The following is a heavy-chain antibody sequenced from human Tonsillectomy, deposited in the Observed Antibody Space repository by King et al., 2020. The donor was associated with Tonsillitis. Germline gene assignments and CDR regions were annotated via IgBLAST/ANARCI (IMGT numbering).Heavy chain of an antibody. CDR2: IIPIFATA. Sequence: QVQLVQSGAEVKKPGSSVKVSCKASGDTFSTYALSWVRQAPGQGLEWMGGIIPIFATANYAQKFQGRVTITADESTSTAYMELSSLRSEDTAMYYCARVGFYCSNPSCPLDYWGQGTLVTVSS. J-gene: IGHJ4*02. V-gene: IGHV1-69*01. D-gene: IGHD2-2*01. CDR3: ARVGFYCSNPSCPLDY. CDR1: GDTFSTYA.